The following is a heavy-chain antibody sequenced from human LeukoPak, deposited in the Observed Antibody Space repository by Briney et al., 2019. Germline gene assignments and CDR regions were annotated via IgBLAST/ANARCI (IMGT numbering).Heavy chain of an antibody. Sequence: SETLSLTCTVSGYSISSGYYWGWIRQHPGKGLEWIGEINHSGSTNYNPSLKSRVTISVDTSKNQFSLKLSSVTAADTAVYYCARHWEGDCSGGSCYSSGWGQGTLVTVSS. CDR3: ARHWEGDCSGGSCYSSG. J-gene: IGHJ4*02. CDR2: INHSGST. V-gene: IGHV4-38-2*02. CDR1: GYSISSGYY. D-gene: IGHD2-15*01.